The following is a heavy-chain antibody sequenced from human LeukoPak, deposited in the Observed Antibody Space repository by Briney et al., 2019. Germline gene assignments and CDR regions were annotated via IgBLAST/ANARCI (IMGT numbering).Heavy chain of an antibody. CDR1: GFTFTSYW. CDR3: ARKTDSGGQGDY. V-gene: IGHV3-66*01. D-gene: IGHD3-22*01. CDR2: IYSGGNT. Sequence: GGSLRLSCAASGFTFTSYWMNWVRQAPGKGLECVSVIYSGGNTYYADSVKGRFTISRDNSKNTLYLQMNSLRAEDTAVYYCARKTDSGGQGDYWGPGTLVTVSS. J-gene: IGHJ4*02.